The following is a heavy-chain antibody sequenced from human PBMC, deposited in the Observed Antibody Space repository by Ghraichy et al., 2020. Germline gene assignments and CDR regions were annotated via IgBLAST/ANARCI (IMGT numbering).Heavy chain of an antibody. Sequence: GGSLRLSCAASGFTFSSYSMNWVRQAPGKGLEWVSYSSSSSSTIYSADSVKGRFTISRDNAKNSLYLQMNSLRDEDTAVYYCARPDYGDFHGYYYYGMDVWGQGTTVTVSS. CDR2: SSSSSSTI. J-gene: IGHJ6*02. V-gene: IGHV3-48*02. CDR3: ARPDYGDFHGYYYYGMDV. D-gene: IGHD4-17*01. CDR1: GFTFSSYS.